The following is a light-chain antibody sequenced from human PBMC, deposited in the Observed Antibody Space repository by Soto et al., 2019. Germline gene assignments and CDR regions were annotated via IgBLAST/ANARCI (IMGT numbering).Light chain of an antibody. CDR2: DAS. CDR1: QSVSSD. J-gene: IGKJ1*01. CDR3: QHSAPTPRT. Sequence: VLRLTVATLSWTQREKTTVVGGASQSVSSDLAWYQQKPGQAPRVLIYDASNRATGIPARFSDSESGTDFPLTISGLEPQDFAVSDCQHSAPTPRTIGQGAK. V-gene: IGKV3-11*01.